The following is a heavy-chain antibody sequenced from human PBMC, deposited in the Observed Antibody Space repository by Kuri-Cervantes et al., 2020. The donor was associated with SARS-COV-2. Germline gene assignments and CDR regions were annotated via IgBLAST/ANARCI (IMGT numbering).Heavy chain of an antibody. Sequence: GESLKISCAASEFTFSSYWMSWVRQAPGKGLEWVANIKQDGSEKYYVDSVKGRFTISRDNAKNSLYLQMNSLRAEDTAVYYCARATRAYYYDSSGYRPFDPWGQGTLVTVSS. D-gene: IGHD3-22*01. CDR2: IKQDGSEK. J-gene: IGHJ5*02. CDR1: EFTFSSYW. V-gene: IGHV3-7*01. CDR3: ARATRAYYYDSSGYRPFDP.